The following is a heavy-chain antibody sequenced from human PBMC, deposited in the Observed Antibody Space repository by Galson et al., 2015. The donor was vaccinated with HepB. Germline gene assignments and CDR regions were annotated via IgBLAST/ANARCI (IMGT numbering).Heavy chain of an antibody. Sequence: SVKVSCKASGYTFTGYYMHWVRQAPGQGLEWMGWINPNSGGTNYAQKFQGWVTMTRDTSISTAYMELSRLRSDDTAVYYCARAHPPGGSYSDAFDIWGQGTLVTVSS. D-gene: IGHD1-26*01. CDR1: GYTFTGYY. J-gene: IGHJ4*02. CDR3: ARAHPPGGSYSDAFDI. V-gene: IGHV1-2*04. CDR2: INPNSGGT.